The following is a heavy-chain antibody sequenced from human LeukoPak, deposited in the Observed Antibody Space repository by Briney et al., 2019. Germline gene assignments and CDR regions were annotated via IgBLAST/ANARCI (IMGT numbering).Heavy chain of an antibody. V-gene: IGHV3-30-3*01. Sequence: GGSLRLSCAASGFTFSSYAMHWVRQAPGKGLEWVAFISYDGSNKYYADSVKGRFTISRDNSKNTLYLQMNSLRAEDTAVYYCARVETIDILTGFGHWGQGTLVTVSS. J-gene: IGHJ5*02. CDR2: ISYDGSNK. CDR3: ARVETIDILTGFGH. D-gene: IGHD3-9*01. CDR1: GFTFSSYA.